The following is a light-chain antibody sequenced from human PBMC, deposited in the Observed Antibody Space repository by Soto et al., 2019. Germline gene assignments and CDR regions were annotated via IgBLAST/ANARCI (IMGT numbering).Light chain of an antibody. V-gene: IGKV3-20*01. CDR3: QQYCSSPHT. CDR1: QSVSSSY. J-gene: IGKJ2*01. CDR2: GAS. Sequence: EIVLTQSPGTLSLSPGERATLSCRASQSVSSSYLAWYQHKPGQAPSLLIYGASSRATGIPDRFRGSGSGTDFTLTISRLEPEDFAVYYCQQYCSSPHTFGQGTKREIK.